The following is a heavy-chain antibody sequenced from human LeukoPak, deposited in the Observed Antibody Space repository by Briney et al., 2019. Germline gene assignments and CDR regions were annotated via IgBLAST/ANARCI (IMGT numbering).Heavy chain of an antibody. CDR2: ASGSGGST. CDR3: ARVSGGYNYYGMDV. V-gene: IGHV3-23*01. D-gene: IGHD2-15*01. Sequence: GGSLRLSCAASGFTFTSYAMSWVRQAPGKGLEWVSAASGSGGSTFYADSVKGRFTISRDNSKNTLYLQMNSLRAEDTAVYYCARVSGGYNYYGMDVWGQGTTVTVSS. CDR1: GFTFTSYA. J-gene: IGHJ6*02.